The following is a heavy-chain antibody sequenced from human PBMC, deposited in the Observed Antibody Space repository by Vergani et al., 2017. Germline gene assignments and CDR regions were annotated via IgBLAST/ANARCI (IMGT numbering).Heavy chain of an antibody. D-gene: IGHD5-18*01. V-gene: IGHV4-34*10. CDR2: INHSGNT. CDR1: GGSFSIYY. CDR3: ALYSSDNLYYYYYMDV. J-gene: IGHJ6*03. Sequence: QLQLQESGPGLVKPSETLSLTCAVYGGSFSIYYWSWIRQPPGEGLEWIGDINHSGNTNYNPSLKSRVTISVDTSTNQFSLKLSSVTAADTAVYYCALYSSDNLYYYYYMDVWGKGTTVAVSS.